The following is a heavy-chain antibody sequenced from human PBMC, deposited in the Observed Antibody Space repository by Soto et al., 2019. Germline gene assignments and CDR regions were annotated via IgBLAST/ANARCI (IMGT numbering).Heavy chain of an antibody. CDR2: IYSGGTT. D-gene: IGHD6-19*01. CDR1: GFTVSSNH. J-gene: IGHJ4*02. V-gene: IGHV3-53*01. Sequence: GGSLRLSCAASGFTVSSNHMSWVRQAPGKGLEWVSVIYSGGTTYYADSVKGRFTISRDNSKNTLYLQMNSLGAEDTAVYYCARESEYSNGWWFNYWGQGTLVTVSS. CDR3: ARESEYSNGWWFNY.